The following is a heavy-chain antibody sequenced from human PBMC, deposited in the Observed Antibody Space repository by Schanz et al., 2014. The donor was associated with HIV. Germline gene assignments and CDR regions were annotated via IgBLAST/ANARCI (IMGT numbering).Heavy chain of an antibody. D-gene: IGHD2-15*01. J-gene: IGHJ5*02. CDR1: GGSFSGYY. CDR3: ARGVRRDCRTPDCNTGWFDP. CDR2: INHSGST. V-gene: IGHV4-34*01. Sequence: QVYLQQWGAGLLKSSETLSLTCAVYGGSFSGYYWSWIRQPPGEGLEWIGEINHSGSTNYSPSLKGRVTISVDASKRQFSLTLASVTAADTAVYYCARGVRRDCRTPDCNTGWFDPWGQGTLVTVSS.